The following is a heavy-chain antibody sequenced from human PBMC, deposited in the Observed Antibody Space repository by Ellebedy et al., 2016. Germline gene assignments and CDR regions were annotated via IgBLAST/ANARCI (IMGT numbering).Heavy chain of an antibody. CDR2: ISYDGSNK. D-gene: IGHD3-9*01. CDR1: GFTFSSYA. J-gene: IGHJ4*02. V-gene: IGHV3-30*04. CDR3: ARERADFDWLPDY. Sequence: GGSLRLSCAASGFTFSSYAMHWVRQAPGKGLEWVAVISYDGSNKYYADSVKGRFTISRDNSKNTLYLQMNSLRAEDTAVYYCARERADFDWLPDYWGQGTLVTVSS.